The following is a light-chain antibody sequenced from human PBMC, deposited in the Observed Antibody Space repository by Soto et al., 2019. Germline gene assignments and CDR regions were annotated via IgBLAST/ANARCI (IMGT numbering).Light chain of an antibody. CDR1: SGHSSYA. CDR2: LNSDGSH. J-gene: IGLJ2*01. CDR3: QTWGTGTLV. Sequence: QAVVTQSPSASASLGASVTLTCTLSSGHSSYAIAWHQQQPEKGPRYLMKLNSDGSHSKGDGIPDRFSGSSSGAERYLTISSLQSEDEADYYCQTWGTGTLVFGGGTKLTVL. V-gene: IGLV4-69*01.